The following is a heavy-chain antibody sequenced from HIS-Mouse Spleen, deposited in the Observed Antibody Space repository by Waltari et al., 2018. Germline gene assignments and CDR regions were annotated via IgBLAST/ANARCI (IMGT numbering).Heavy chain of an antibody. CDR1: GSASSGRSYY. CDR2: IDYRAST. V-gene: IGHV4-39*07. J-gene: IGHJ2*01. Sequence: QLQLQESGPGLVKPSGTLSRTCTVSGSASSGRSYYWGWIRQPPGKGLEWIGSIDYRASTYYGPSIKSRVTITVDTSKNQITLKLSSMTAADTAVYYCAREIPYGSSWYDWYFALWSRGTLVTVSS. CDR3: AREIPYGSSWYDWYFAL. D-gene: IGHD6-13*01.